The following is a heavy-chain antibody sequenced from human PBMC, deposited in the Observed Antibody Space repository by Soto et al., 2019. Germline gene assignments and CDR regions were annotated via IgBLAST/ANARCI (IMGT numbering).Heavy chain of an antibody. J-gene: IGHJ3*02. CDR3: ARDVSPGSSSLYLDAFDI. V-gene: IGHV3-74*01. CDR1: GFTFSSYW. CDR2: INRDGSST. Sequence: PGGSLRLSCAASGFTFSSYWMHWVRQAPGKGLEWVSNINRDGSSTTYVDSVKGRFTISRDNARNSLYLQMDSLRADDTALYYCARDVSPGSSSLYLDAFDIWGQGTMVTVSS. D-gene: IGHD6-13*01.